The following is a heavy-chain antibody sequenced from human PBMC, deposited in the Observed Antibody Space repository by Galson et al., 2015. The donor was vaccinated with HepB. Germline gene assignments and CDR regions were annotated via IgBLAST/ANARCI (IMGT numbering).Heavy chain of an antibody. V-gene: IGHV3-23*01. D-gene: IGHD1-26*01. CDR2: ISGSGGST. J-gene: IGHJ6*02. CDR1: GFTFSSSA. Sequence: SLRLSCAASGFTFSSSAMSWVRQAPGKGLEWVSAISGSGGSTYYADSVKGRFTISRDNSKNTLYLQMNSLRAEDTAVYYCAKERLSGGNYYYGMDVWGQGTTVTVSS. CDR3: AKERLSGGNYYYGMDV.